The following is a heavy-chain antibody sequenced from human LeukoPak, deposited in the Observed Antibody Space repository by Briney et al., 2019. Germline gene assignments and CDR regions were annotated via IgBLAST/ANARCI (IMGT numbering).Heavy chain of an antibody. CDR1: GGSISSYY. J-gene: IGHJ4*02. V-gene: IGHV4-59*08. CDR2: IYYSGST. Sequence: SETLSLTCTVSGGSISSYYWSWIRQPPGKGLEWIGYIYYSGSTNYNPSLKSRVTISVDASKNQFSLKLSSVTAADTAVYYCARASRTGLGIGSFDYWGQGTLVTVSS. CDR3: ARASRTGLGIGSFDY. D-gene: IGHD7-27*01.